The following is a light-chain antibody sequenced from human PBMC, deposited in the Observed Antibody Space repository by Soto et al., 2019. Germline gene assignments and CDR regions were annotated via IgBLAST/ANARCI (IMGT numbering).Light chain of an antibody. V-gene: IGKV3-20*01. Sequence: EIVLTQSPGTLSLSPGERATLSCRASQSVSSSYFAWYQQKPGQAPRLLIYGASSRDTGIPDRFSGSGSVTDFTLTISRLEPEDFAVYYCQQYGTSPRTFGPGTKVDIK. CDR2: GAS. CDR3: QQYGTSPRT. CDR1: QSVSSSY. J-gene: IGKJ3*01.